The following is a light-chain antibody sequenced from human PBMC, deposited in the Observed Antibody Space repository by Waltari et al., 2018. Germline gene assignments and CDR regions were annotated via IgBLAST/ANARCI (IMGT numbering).Light chain of an antibody. V-gene: IGLV1-51*02. CDR2: EDN. Sequence: QSVLTQPPSVSAPPGQRVTIFCSGGSSNIGNNYVSWNRQLPGTAPKLLIYEDNERPSGIPDRFSGSKSGASATLDITGLQAGDEADYYCGTWDSSLSGAVFGGGTHLTVL. CDR3: GTWDSSLSGAV. CDR1: SSNIGNNY. J-gene: IGLJ7*01.